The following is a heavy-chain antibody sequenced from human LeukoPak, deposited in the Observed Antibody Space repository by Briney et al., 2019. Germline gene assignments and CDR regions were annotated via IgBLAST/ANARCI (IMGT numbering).Heavy chain of an antibody. Sequence: SDPLSLTCTVSCGSISSSSYYWVWIRQPPGKGLEWLGSIYYSGRPYYNPSLKSRVTISVDTSKNQFYLKLSSVTAADTAVYYCARDSLEVADYNWFGPLGQGTLVTVSS. D-gene: IGHD6-19*01. CDR2: IYYSGRP. CDR3: ARDSLEVADYNWFGP. V-gene: IGHV4-39*07. J-gene: IGHJ5*02. CDR1: CGSISSSSYY.